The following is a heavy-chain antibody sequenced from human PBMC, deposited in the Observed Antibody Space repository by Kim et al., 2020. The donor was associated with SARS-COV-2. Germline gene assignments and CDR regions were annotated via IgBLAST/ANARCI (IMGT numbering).Heavy chain of an antibody. Sequence: DSVKGRFTISRDNSKNTLYLQINSLTAEDTAVYYCAKCDGGNPFYFGLDVWGQGTTVTVSS. J-gene: IGHJ6*02. CDR3: AKCDGGNPFYFGLDV. D-gene: IGHD2-15*01. V-gene: IGHV3-23*01.